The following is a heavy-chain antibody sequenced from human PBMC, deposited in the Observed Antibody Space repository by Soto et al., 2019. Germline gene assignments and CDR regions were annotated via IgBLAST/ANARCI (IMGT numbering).Heavy chain of an antibody. Sequence: PGGSLRLSCAASGFTFSSYSMNWVRQAPGKGLEWVSSISSSSSYIYYADSVKGRFTISRDNAKNSLYLQMNSLRAEDTAVYYCARSDGLELYYYGMDVWGQGTTVTVSS. D-gene: IGHD1-7*01. CDR3: ARSDGLELYYYGMDV. CDR2: ISSSSSYI. J-gene: IGHJ6*02. CDR1: GFTFSSYS. V-gene: IGHV3-21*01.